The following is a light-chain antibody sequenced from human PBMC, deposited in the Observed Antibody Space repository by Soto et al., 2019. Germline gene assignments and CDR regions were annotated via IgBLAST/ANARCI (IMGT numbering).Light chain of an antibody. CDR2: EVT. Sequence: QSALTQPASVSGSPGQSITISSTGTSSDVGGYNYVSWYQQHPGKAPKLIIYEVTNRPSGISYRFSGSKSGNTASLTISGLQAEDEADYYCSSHTSSNTRVFGTGTKVTVL. V-gene: IGLV2-14*01. CDR1: SSDVGGYNY. CDR3: SSHTSSNTRV. J-gene: IGLJ1*01.